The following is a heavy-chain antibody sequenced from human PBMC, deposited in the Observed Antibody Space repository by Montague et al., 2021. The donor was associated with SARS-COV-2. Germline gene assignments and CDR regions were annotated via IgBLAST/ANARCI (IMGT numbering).Heavy chain of an antibody. CDR2: IYYSGGT. Sequence: SETLSLTCTVSGGSISSGGYYWSWIRQHPGKGLEWIGYIYYSGGTYYNPSLKSRVTISVDTSKNQFSLKLSSVTAADTAVYYCARGGDMNWFDPWGQGTLVTVSS. CDR1: GGSISSGGYY. V-gene: IGHV4-61*08. J-gene: IGHJ5*02. D-gene: IGHD2-21*01. CDR3: ARGGDMNWFDP.